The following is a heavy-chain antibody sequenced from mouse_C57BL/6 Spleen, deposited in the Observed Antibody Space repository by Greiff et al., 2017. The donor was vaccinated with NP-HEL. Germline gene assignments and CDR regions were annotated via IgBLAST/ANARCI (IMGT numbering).Heavy chain of an antibody. Sequence: QVQLQQPGAELVRPGSSVKLSCKASGYTFTSYWMHWVKQRPIQGLEWIGNIDPSDSETHYNQKFKDKATLTVDKSSSTAYMQLSSLTSEASAVYYCAFYGSNPFDYWGQGTTLTVSS. CDR2: IDPSDSET. CDR1: GYTFTSYW. V-gene: IGHV1-52*01. CDR3: AFYGSNPFDY. D-gene: IGHD1-1*01. J-gene: IGHJ2*01.